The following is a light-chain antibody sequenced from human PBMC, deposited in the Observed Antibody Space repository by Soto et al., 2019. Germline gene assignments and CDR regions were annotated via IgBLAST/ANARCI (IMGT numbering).Light chain of an antibody. CDR1: QSVSSY. CDR2: DAS. J-gene: IGKJ4*01. Sequence: EIVLTQSPATLSLSPGVIATLSCRASQSVSSYLAWYQQKPGQAPRLLIYDASNRTTGIPDRFSGSGSGTAFTLTISSLETEDFAVYYCQQRSNWLSFGGGNKVEI. V-gene: IGKV3-11*01. CDR3: QQRSNWLS.